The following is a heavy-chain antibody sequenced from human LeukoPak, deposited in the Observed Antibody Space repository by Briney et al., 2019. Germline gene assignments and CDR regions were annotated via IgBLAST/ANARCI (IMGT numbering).Heavy chain of an antibody. J-gene: IGHJ4*02. CDR1: GGSISSSNW. V-gene: IGHV4-4*02. Sequence: PSGTLSLTCAVSGGSISSSNWWSWVRQPPGKGLEWIGEINHSGSTNYNPSLKSRVTISVDTSKNQFSLKLSSVTAADTAVYYCAKENHMIVVAELDYWGQGTLVTVSS. CDR2: INHSGST. D-gene: IGHD3-22*01. CDR3: AKENHMIVVAELDY.